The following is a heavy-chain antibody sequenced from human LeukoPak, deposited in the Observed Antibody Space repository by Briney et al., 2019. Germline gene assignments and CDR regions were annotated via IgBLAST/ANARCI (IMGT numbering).Heavy chain of an antibody. D-gene: IGHD5-24*01. CDR2: IYSSGTT. J-gene: IGHJ3*02. CDR3: ARDPSRDGYTLGAFGI. CDR1: GDSISNRY. V-gene: IGHV4-4*07. Sequence: SETLSLTCTVSGDSISNRYWSWIRLPAGRGLEWIGRIYSSGTTKYNPSLKSRLAMSVDTFKNQFSLRLSSVTAADTAVYYCARDPSRDGYTLGAFGIWGQGTMVTVSP.